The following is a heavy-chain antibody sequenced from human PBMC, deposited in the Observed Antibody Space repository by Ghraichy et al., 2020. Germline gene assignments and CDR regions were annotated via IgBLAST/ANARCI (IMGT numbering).Heavy chain of an antibody. CDR1: GFIFSAYA. V-gene: IGHV3-23*01. J-gene: IGHJ4*02. CDR2: ISGAGTST. Sequence: GGSLRLSCAASGFIFSAYAMNWVRQAPGKGLEWVSSISGAGTSTDYADSVKGRFTVSRDTSKNTVYLQMNSLRDEDTAVYYCAKPNSGWYGELNWGQGTLVTVSS. D-gene: IGHD6-19*01. CDR3: AKPNSGWYGELN.